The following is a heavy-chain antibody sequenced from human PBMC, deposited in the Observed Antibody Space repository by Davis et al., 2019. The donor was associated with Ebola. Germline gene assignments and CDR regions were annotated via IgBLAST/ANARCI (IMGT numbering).Heavy chain of an antibody. V-gene: IGHV3-21*04. CDR3: TSRIAAAGELYYYYGMDV. J-gene: IGHJ6*02. CDR1: GFTFSSYS. Sequence: GESLKISCAASGFTFSSYSMNWVRQAPGKGLEWVSSISSSSSYIYYADSVKGRFTISRDNAKNSLYLQMNSLKTEDTAVYYCTSRIAAAGELYYYYGMDVWGQGTTVTVSS. CDR2: ISSSSSYI. D-gene: IGHD6-13*01.